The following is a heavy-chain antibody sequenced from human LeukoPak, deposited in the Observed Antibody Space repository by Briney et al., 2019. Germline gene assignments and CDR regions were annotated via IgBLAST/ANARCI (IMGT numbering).Heavy chain of an antibody. J-gene: IGHJ5*02. CDR3: ARDSYDFWSGCPHTNWFDP. CDR1: GGTFSSYA. CDR2: IIPIFGTA. Sequence: SVKVSCKASGGTFSSYAISWVRQAPGQGLEWMGGIIPIFGTANYAQKFQGRVTITADESTSTAYMELSSLRSEDTAVYYCARDSYDFWSGCPHTNWFDPWGQGTLVTVSS. V-gene: IGHV1-69*01. D-gene: IGHD3-3*01.